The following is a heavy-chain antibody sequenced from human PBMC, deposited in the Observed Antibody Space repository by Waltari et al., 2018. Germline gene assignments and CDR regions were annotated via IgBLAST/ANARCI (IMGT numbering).Heavy chain of an antibody. CDR2: INSDGSST. J-gene: IGHJ4*02. V-gene: IGHV3-74*01. D-gene: IGHD5-18*01. CDR3: ARESDSRDYFDY. Sequence: EVQLVESGGGLVQPGGSLRLSCAASGFTFSSYWMHWVRQAPGKGRVLVSRINSDGSSTSYADSVKGRFTISRDNAKNTLYLQMNSLRAEDTAVYYCARESDSRDYFDYWGQGTLVTVSS. CDR1: GFTFSSYW.